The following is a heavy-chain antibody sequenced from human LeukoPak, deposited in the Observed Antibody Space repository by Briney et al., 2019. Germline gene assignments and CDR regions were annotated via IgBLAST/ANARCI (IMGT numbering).Heavy chain of an antibody. Sequence: SETLSLTCTVSGGSISSYYWSWIRQPPGKGLEWIGYIYYSGSTNYNPSLKSRVTISVDTSKNQFSLKLSSVTAADTAVYYCARQGAYYDSNGYYYLFDYWGQGTLVTVSS. D-gene: IGHD3-22*01. CDR3: ARQGAYYDSNGYYYLFDY. CDR2: IYYSGST. J-gene: IGHJ4*02. CDR1: GGSISSYY. V-gene: IGHV4-59*08.